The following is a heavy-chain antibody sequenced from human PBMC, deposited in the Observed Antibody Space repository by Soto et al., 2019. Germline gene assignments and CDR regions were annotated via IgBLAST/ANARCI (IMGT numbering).Heavy chain of an antibody. V-gene: IGHV4-34*01. CDR2: INHSGST. D-gene: IGHD2-15*01. CDR3: ARAPLPPGGPSMDV. Sequence: SETLSLTCAVYGGSFSGYYWSWIRQPPGEGLEWVGEINHSGSTNYNPSLKSRVTISVDTSKTQFSLKLSSVTAADTAVYDCARAPLPPGGPSMDVWGQGTPVTVSS. CDR1: GGSFSGYY. J-gene: IGHJ6*02.